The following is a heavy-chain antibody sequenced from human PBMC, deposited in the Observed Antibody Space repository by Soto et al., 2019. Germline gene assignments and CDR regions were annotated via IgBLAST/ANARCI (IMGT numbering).Heavy chain of an antibody. V-gene: IGHV3-66*01. CDR1: GFTVSSNY. Sequence: GGSLRLSCAASGFTVSSNYMSWVRQAPGKGLEWVSVIYSGGSTYYADSVKGRFTISRDNSKNTLYLQMNSLRAEDTAVYYCARESNAFWSGPGAFDIWGQGTMVTVS. D-gene: IGHD3-3*01. CDR3: ARESNAFWSGPGAFDI. CDR2: IYSGGST. J-gene: IGHJ3*02.